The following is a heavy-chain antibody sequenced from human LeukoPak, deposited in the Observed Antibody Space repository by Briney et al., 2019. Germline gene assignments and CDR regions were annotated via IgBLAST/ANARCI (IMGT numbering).Heavy chain of an antibody. CDR2: IYYTGST. CDR1: GGSISNSNYY. Sequence: PSETLSLTCSVSGGSISNSNYYWGWIRQPPGKGLEWIASIYYTGSTYYNPSLKSRVTISVDTSKNQFSLRLSSVTAADTTVYYCARGLRRYSKAFPFDYWGQGTLVTVSS. D-gene: IGHD5-18*01. V-gene: IGHV4-39*07. CDR3: ARGLRRYSKAFPFDY. J-gene: IGHJ4*02.